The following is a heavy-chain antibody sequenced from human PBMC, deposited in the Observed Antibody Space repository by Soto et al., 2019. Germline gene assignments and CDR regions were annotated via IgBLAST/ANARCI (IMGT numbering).Heavy chain of an antibody. CDR1: EFTCSSYA. J-gene: IGHJ6*04. CDR2: ISGSGGST. D-gene: IGHD4-17*01. Sequence: GGYLSLYCAASEFTCSSYAIILVRQAPGKGLEWVSAISGSGGSTYYADSVKGRFTISRDNSKNTLYLQMNSLRAEDTAVYYCATLMTTGVRYWYSGRAVRGNGSTVPVSS. V-gene: IGHV3-23*01. CDR3: ATLMTTGVRYWYSGRAV.